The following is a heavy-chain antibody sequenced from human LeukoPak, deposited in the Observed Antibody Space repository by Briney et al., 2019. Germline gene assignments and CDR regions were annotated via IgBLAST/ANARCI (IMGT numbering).Heavy chain of an antibody. CDR3: ARANMYCSSTSCYANYYYGMDV. CDR2: IYYSGST. J-gene: IGHJ6*02. D-gene: IGHD2-2*01. CDR1: GGSISSYY. V-gene: IGHV4-59*12. Sequence: KTSETLSLTCTVSGGSISSYYWSWIRQPPGKGLEWIGYIYYSGSTNYNPSLKSRVTISVDKSKNQFSLKLSSVTAADTAVYYCARANMYCSSTSCYANYYYGMDVWGQGTTVTVSS.